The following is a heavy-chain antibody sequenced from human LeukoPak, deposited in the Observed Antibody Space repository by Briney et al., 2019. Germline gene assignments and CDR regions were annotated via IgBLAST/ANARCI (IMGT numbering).Heavy chain of an antibody. V-gene: IGHV3-30*02. D-gene: IGHD2-2*01. CDR1: GFTFSSYG. CDR2: IRYDGSNK. Sequence: GGSLRLSCAASGFTFSSYGMHWVRQAPGKGLEWVAFIRYDGSNKYYADSVKGRFTISRDNSKNTLYLQMNSLRAEDTAVYYCAKDRYCSSTSCYELDYWGQGTLVTVSS. CDR3: AKDRYCSSTSCYELDY. J-gene: IGHJ4*02.